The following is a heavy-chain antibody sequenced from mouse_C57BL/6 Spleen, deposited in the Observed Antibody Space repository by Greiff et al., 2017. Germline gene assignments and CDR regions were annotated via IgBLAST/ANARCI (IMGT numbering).Heavy chain of an antibody. Sequence: VQLQQSGPELVKPGASVKIPCKASGYTFTDYNMDWVKQSHGKSLEWIGDINPNNGGTIYNKKFKGTATLTVDKSSSTAYMELRSLTSEDTSVDYCSRIRRDYWGQGTSVTVSS. CDR3: SRIRRDY. V-gene: IGHV1-18*01. CDR1: GYTFTDYN. J-gene: IGHJ4*01. D-gene: IGHD3-2*02. CDR2: INPNNGGT.